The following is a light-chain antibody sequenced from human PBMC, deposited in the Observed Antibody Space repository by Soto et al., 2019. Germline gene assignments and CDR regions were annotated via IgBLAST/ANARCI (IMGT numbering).Light chain of an antibody. V-gene: IGKV3-15*01. CDR2: DVS. J-gene: IGKJ5*01. Sequence: KIMTQSPGTLSVSPWERATLSFRAAQGVTANFAWYQQKSGQSPRLLTYDVSNRATGFPARLSGSVSETDFTLTISGLRSEDSAVYFCQQYNNWPFSFGQGTRLEIK. CDR1: QGVTAN. CDR3: QQYNNWPFS.